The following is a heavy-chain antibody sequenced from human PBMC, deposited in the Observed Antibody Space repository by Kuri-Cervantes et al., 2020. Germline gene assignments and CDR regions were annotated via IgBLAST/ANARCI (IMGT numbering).Heavy chain of an antibody. CDR1: GASISNNY. D-gene: IGHD3-10*01. Sequence: SETLSLTCTVSGASISNNYWSWIRQPAGKGLERIGRLYTSGSTNYNPSLKSRVTMSVDTSKDQFSLKLSSVTAADTAVYYCARYNYGSLDYWGQGTLVTVSS. CDR3: ARYNYGSLDY. V-gene: IGHV4-4*07. J-gene: IGHJ4*02. CDR2: LYTSGST.